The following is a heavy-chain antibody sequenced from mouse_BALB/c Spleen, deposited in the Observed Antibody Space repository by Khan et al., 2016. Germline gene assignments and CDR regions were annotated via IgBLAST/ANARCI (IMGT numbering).Heavy chain of an antibody. J-gene: IGHJ4*01. CDR2: ISYSGST. CDR1: GYSITSDYA. Sequence: EVKLLESGPGLVKPSQSLSLTCTVTGYSITSDYAWNWIRQFPGNKLEWMGYISYSGSTRYYPSLKSRVSITRDTSKNQFFLQLNSVTTEDTGTYLCARTPADYYAMDYWGQGTSVTVSS. CDR3: ARTPADYYAMDY. V-gene: IGHV3-2*02.